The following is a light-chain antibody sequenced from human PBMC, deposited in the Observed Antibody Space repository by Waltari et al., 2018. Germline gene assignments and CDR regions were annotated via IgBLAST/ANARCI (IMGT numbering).Light chain of an antibody. CDR3: LLSYSGAYV. V-gene: IGLV7-46*01. CDR1: TGAVTSGHY. J-gene: IGLJ1*01. Sequence: QAVVTQEPSLTVSPGGTVTLTCGSSTGAVTSGHYPYWFQQKPGQAPRNLIYDTSNKNSCASGRFACSLLGGKAALTLSGAQPEDEVEYYCLLSYSGAYVFGTGTKVTVL. CDR2: DTS.